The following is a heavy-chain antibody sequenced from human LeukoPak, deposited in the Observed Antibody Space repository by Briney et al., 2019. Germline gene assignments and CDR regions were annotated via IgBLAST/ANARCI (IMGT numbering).Heavy chain of an antibody. CDR3: VKVDT. CDR2: IRYDGSNK. V-gene: IGHV3-30*02. J-gene: IGHJ4*02. D-gene: IGHD5-18*01. Sequence: PGGSLRLSCAASGFTFSNYDMHWVRQAPGKGLEWVAFIRYDGSNKYYADSLKGRFTISRDNSKNTLYLQMDSLSAEDTAVYYCVKVDTWGQGILVTVSS. CDR1: GFTFSNYD.